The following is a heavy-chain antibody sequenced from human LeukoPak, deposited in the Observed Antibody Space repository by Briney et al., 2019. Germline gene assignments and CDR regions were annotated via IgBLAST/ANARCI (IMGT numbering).Heavy chain of an antibody. CDR1: GFTFSSYG. J-gene: IGHJ4*02. CDR2: LRYDGRDK. V-gene: IGHV3-30*02. D-gene: IGHD1-1*01. Sequence: PGGPLRLSCAASGFTFSSYGMHWVRQAPGKGLEGGTFLRYDGRDKYYADSVKGRFTISRDNSKNMLFLQMSSLRAEDTAIYFCAKGLEMESRLEYWGQGTLVTVSS. CDR3: AKGLEMESRLEY.